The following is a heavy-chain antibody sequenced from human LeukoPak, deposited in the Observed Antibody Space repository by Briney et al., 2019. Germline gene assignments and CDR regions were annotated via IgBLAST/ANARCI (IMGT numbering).Heavy chain of an antibody. D-gene: IGHD5-12*01. CDR2: IYYSGST. CDR3: ARHVARLAPFC. Sequence: SKTLSLTCTVSGDSISSSNYYWGWIRQPPGKGLEWIASIYYSGSTYYNPSLKSRVTISVDMSKKQFSLRLSSGTAANAAVYYCARHVARLAPFCRGQGTLVTVS. J-gene: IGHJ4*02. V-gene: IGHV4-39*01. CDR1: GDSISSSNYY.